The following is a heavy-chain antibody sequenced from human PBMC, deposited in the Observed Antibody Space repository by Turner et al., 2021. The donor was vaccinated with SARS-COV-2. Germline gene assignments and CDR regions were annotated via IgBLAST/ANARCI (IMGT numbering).Heavy chain of an antibody. J-gene: IGHJ4*02. CDR1: GFTFSSYG. CDR2: ISYDGNNK. Sequence: QVQLVESGGGVVQPGRSLRLSCAASGFTFSSYGMHWVRQAPGKGLEWVAVISYDGNNKYYADSVKGRFTISRDISKNTLYLQMNSLRAEDTAVYYCAKQLGLYSNPMYYFDYWGQGTLVTVSS. V-gene: IGHV3-30*18. D-gene: IGHD4-4*01. CDR3: AKQLGLYSNPMYYFDY.